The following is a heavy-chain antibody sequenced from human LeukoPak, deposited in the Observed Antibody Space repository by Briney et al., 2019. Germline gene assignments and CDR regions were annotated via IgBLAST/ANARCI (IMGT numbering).Heavy chain of an antibody. Sequence: PGGSLRLSCAASGFTVSSNYMSWVRQAPGKGLEWVSVIYSGGSTYYADSVKGRFTISRDNSKNTLYLQMNSLRAEDTAVYYCARVRCSGGSCYSNSYYYYMYVCGKGTTVTVSS. D-gene: IGHD2-15*01. CDR3: ARVRCSGGSCYSNSYYYYMYV. J-gene: IGHJ6*03. CDR1: GFTVSSNY. CDR2: IYSGGST. V-gene: IGHV3-53*01.